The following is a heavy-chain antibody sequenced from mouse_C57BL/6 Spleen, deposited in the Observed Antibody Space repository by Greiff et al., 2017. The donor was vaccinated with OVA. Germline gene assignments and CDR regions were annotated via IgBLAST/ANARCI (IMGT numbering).Heavy chain of an antibody. J-gene: IGHJ1*03. CDR1: GDNGTDHT. CDR3: ARSDWYFDV. CDR2: IYPRDGST. V-gene: IGHV1-78*01. Sequence: QVQLQQSDDELVKPGASGKRAGKVAGDNGTDHTIHWMKQRPEQGLEWIGYIYPRDGSTKYNEKFKGKATLTADKSSSTAYMQLNSLTSEDSAVYFCARSDWYFDVWGTGTTVTVSS.